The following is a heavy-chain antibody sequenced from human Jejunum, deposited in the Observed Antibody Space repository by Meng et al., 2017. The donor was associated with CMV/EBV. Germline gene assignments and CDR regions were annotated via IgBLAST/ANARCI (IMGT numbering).Heavy chain of an antibody. CDR3: AKDRDSHGGIFDS. Sequence: VSGGSVSSSSWRWFRQSPGKGLEWIGYLFYNGHTNYSPSLRGRATISVDSSNNQFSLTLTSVTAADTAVYYCAKDRDSHGGIFDSWGQGTLVTVSS. CDR1: GGSVSSSS. D-gene: IGHD3-16*01. CDR2: LFYNGHT. V-gene: IGHV4-59*02. J-gene: IGHJ4*02.